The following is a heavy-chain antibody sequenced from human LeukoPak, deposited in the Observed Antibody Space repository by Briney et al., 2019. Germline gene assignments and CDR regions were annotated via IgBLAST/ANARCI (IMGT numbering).Heavy chain of an antibody. CDR1: GGSISSSSYY. J-gene: IGHJ4*02. CDR3: SRGVLARYYDTSGYTDS. D-gene: IGHD3-22*01. V-gene: IGHV4-39*01. CDR2: IYYSGST. Sequence: SETLSLTCTVSGGSISSSSYYWGWIRQPPGKGLEWIGSIYYSGSTYYNPSLKSRVTISVDTSKIHFSLKLSSVTAADTAVYFCSRGVLARYYDTSGYTDSLGQGTLVTVSS.